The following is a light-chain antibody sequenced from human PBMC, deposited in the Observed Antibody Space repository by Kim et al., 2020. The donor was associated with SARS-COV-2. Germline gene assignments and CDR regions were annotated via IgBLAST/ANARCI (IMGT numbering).Light chain of an antibody. Sequence: SCELTQPPSVSVSPGQTASITCSGDQLGDKYVCWYQQRPGQSPVLVIYQDKNRPSGIPERFSGSNSGNTATLTISGTQAMDEADYYCQAWDTTVVFGGGT. V-gene: IGLV3-1*01. J-gene: IGLJ2*01. CDR1: QLGDKY. CDR2: QDK. CDR3: QAWDTTVV.